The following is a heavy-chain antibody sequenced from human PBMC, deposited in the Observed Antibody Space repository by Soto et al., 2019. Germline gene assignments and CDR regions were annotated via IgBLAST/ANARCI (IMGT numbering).Heavy chain of an antibody. CDR3: ARSRTGAAAGWLFDY. J-gene: IGHJ4*02. CDR1: GYTFTGHY. D-gene: IGHD6-13*01. Sequence: GASGKVSCKASGYTFTGHYMHWGRQAPGQGLEWMGWINPNSGGTNYAQKFQGWGTMTRDTSISTAYMELSRLRSDDTAVYYCARSRTGAAAGWLFDYWGQATLVTVSS. V-gene: IGHV1-2*04. CDR2: INPNSGGT.